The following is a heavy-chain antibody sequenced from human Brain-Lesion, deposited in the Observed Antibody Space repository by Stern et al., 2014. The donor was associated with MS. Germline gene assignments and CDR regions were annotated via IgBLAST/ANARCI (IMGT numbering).Heavy chain of an antibody. CDR3: ARDITGSSAYFAY. Sequence: VQLVESGGDLVQPGRSLRLSCAAFGFTFDDYATHWVRQAPGKGLEWVAGISWISGTIGYADSVQGRFTTSRENAYSSLYLQMNSLRPEDTALYYCARDITGSSAYFAYWGQGTLVTVSS. CDR1: GFTFDDYA. CDR2: ISWISGTI. J-gene: IGHJ4*02. D-gene: IGHD1-14*01. V-gene: IGHV3-9*01.